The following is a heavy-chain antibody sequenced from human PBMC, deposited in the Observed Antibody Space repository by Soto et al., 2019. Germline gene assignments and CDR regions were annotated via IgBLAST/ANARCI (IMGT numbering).Heavy chain of an antibody. CDR3: AKDRAIAPGSGMDV. CDR1: GFTFSSYG. V-gene: IGHV3-30*18. J-gene: IGHJ6*02. D-gene: IGHD6-13*01. CDR2: ISYDGSNK. Sequence: QVQLVESGGGVVQPGRSLRLSCAASGFTFSSYGMHWVRQAPGKGLEWVAVISYDGSNKYYADSVKGRFTISRDNSKNTLYLQMNRLRAEDTAVYYCAKDRAIAPGSGMDVWGQGTTVTVSS.